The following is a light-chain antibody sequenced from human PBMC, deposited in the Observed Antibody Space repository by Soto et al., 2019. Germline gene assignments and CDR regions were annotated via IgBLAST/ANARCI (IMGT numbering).Light chain of an antibody. CDR3: MQALHSPLIT. V-gene: IGKV2-28*01. CDR1: QSLLNSNGYNY. Sequence: DIVMTQSPLSLPVTPGEPASISCRSSQSLLNSNGYNYLDWYLQTPGQSPQLLIYLGSNRASGVPDRFSVSGSVTDFTLKIRRVEAEDGGVYYCMQALHSPLITFGQGTRLEIK. CDR2: LGS. J-gene: IGKJ5*01.